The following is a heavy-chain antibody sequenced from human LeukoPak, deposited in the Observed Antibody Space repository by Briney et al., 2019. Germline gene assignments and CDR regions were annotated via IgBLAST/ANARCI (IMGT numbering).Heavy chain of an antibody. V-gene: IGHV3-53*01. Sequence: PGGSLRLSCAASGITVSTNYMSWVRQAPGKGLEWVSIIYSGGATYYADSVKGRFTISRDNSKNTLYVQMNSLRAEDTAIYYCAKDGSALWTIARPYYFDYWGQGTLVTVSS. CDR2: IYSGGAT. J-gene: IGHJ4*02. CDR3: AKDGSALWTIARPYYFDY. CDR1: GITVSTNY. D-gene: IGHD5-24*01.